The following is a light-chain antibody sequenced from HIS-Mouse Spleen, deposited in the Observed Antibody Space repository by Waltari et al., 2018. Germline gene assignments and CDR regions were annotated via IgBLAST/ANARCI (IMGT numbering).Light chain of an antibody. CDR3: QQYGSSPFT. V-gene: IGKV3-20*01. Sequence: EIGLTQSPGTLSLSPGERATLSGRASQSVSSSYLAWYQQKPGQAPRLLIYGASSRATGIPDRFSGSGSGTDFTLTISRLEPEDFAVYYCQQYGSSPFTFGPGTKVDIK. J-gene: IGKJ3*01. CDR2: GAS. CDR1: QSVSSSY.